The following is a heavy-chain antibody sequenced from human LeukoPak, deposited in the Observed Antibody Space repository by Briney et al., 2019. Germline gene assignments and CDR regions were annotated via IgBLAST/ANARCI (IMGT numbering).Heavy chain of an antibody. D-gene: IGHD4-17*01. CDR1: GGSISSYY. CDR2: IYYSGST. Sequence: SETLSLTCTVSGGSISSYYWSWIRQPPGKGLEWIGYIYYSGSTNYNPSLKSRVTISVDTSKNQFSLKLSSVTAADTAVYYCARQAGDYVWYFDLWGRGTLVTVSS. V-gene: IGHV4-59*08. J-gene: IGHJ2*01. CDR3: ARQAGDYVWYFDL.